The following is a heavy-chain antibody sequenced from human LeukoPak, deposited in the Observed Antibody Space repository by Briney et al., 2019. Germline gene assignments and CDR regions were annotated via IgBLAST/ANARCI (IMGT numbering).Heavy chain of an antibody. D-gene: IGHD5-18*01. V-gene: IGHV3-53*01. CDR3: AKLQLWFDY. CDR2: IYSGGDT. J-gene: IGHJ4*02. Sequence: GGSLRLSCATTGFTIRRSYMSWVRQAAGKGLEWVSVIYSGGDTIHADSVKGRFSISRDSSNVYLQMNSLRPEDTAVYYCAKLQLWFDYWGQGTLVTVSS. CDR1: GFTIRRSY.